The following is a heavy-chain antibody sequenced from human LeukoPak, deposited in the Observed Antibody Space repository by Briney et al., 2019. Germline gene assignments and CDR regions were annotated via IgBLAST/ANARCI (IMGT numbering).Heavy chain of an antibody. CDR2: IIPIFGTA. CDR3: ARVHCSSTRCYHDAFDI. J-gene: IGHJ3*02. Sequence: SVKVSCKASGGTFSSYAISWVRQAPGQGLEWMGGIIPIFGTANYAQKFQGRVTITADKSTSTAYMELSSLRSEDTAVYYCARVHCSSTRCYHDAFDIWGQGTMVTVSS. D-gene: IGHD2-2*01. CDR1: GGTFSSYA. V-gene: IGHV1-69*06.